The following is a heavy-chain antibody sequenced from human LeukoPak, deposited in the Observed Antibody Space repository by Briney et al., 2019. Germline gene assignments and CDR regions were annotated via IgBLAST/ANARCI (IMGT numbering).Heavy chain of an antibody. D-gene: IGHD5-24*01. CDR3: ARAPRWLQPRAFDI. CDR1: GGSFSGYY. Sequence: KPSETLSLTCAVYGGSFSGYYWSWIRQPPGKGLEWIGEINHSGSTNYNPSLKSRVTISVDTSKNQFSLKLSSVTAADTAVYYCARAPRWLQPRAFDIWGQGTMVTVSS. J-gene: IGHJ3*02. V-gene: IGHV4-34*01. CDR2: INHSGST.